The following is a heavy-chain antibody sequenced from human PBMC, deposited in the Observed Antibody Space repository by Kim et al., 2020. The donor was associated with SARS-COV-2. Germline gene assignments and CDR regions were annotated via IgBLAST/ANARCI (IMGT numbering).Heavy chain of an antibody. J-gene: IGHJ4*02. CDR3: ARDTYYYGSSTLCY. D-gene: IGHD3-22*01. Sequence: SVKGRFTSSRDNAKNSLYLQMNSLRAEDTAVYYCARDTYYYGSSTLCYWGQGNLITVSS. V-gene: IGHV3-11*06.